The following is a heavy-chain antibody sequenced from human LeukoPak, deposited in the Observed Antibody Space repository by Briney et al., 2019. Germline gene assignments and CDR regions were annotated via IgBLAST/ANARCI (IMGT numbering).Heavy chain of an antibody. CDR1: GLNFRDAA. CDR3: AKDIQLST. CDR2: ISFSGDNS. V-gene: IGHV3-23*01. D-gene: IGHD5-24*01. Sequence: PGGSLRLSCAASGLNFRDAAMTWVRQAPGKGLEWVSLISFSGDNSYYADSVKGRFTISRDNSKNTLSLQMNSLRVEDTAIYYCAKDIQLSTWGLGTMVTVSS. J-gene: IGHJ3*01.